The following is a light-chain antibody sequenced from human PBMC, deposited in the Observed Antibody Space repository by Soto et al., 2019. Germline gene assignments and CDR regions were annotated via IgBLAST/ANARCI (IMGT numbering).Light chain of an antibody. Sequence: QSALTQPASVSGSPGQSITISCTGTSSDVGGYNFLSWYQHPPGKAPKLIIYDVSKRPSGVPGRFSGSKSGSTASLTISGLQAEDEAYYYCSSFIAGDILLFGGGTKVTVL. CDR1: SSDVGGYNF. V-gene: IGLV2-11*01. J-gene: IGLJ2*01. CDR3: SSFIAGDILL. CDR2: DVS.